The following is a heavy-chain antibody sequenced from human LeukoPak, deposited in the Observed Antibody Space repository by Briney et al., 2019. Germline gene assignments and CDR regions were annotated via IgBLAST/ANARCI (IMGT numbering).Heavy chain of an antibody. CDR2: IYYSGST. J-gene: IGHJ4*02. Sequence: SETLSLTCTVSGGSISSYYWSWIRQPPGKGLEWIGYIYYSGSTNYNTSLKSRVTISVDTSKNQFSLKLSSVTAADTAVYYCARARRDGYNPAFDYWGQGTLVTVSS. CDR1: GGSISSYY. V-gene: IGHV4-59*01. CDR3: ARARRDGYNPAFDY. D-gene: IGHD5-24*01.